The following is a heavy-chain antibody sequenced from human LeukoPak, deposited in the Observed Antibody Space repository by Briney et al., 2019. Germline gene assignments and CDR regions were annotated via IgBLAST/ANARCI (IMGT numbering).Heavy chain of an antibody. CDR3: ARLPDYYSRHGAPG. D-gene: IGHD3-10*01. CDR1: GGSFSGYY. J-gene: IGHJ4*02. Sequence: PSETLSLTCAVYGGSFSGYYWSWIRQPPGKGLEWIGEINHSGSTNYNPSLKSRVTMSVDTSKNQFSLKLSSVTAADTAVYYCARLPDYYSRHGAPGWGQGTLVTVSS. V-gene: IGHV4-34*01. CDR2: INHSGST.